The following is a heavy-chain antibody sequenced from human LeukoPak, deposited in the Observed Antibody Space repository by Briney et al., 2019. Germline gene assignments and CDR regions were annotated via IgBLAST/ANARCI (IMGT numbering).Heavy chain of an antibody. CDR3: ARAGYFDWFKGPDDYYYMDV. Sequence: SVKVSCKASGYTFTGYYMHWVRQAPGQGLEWMGGIIPIFGTANYAQKFQGRVTITADESTSTAYMELSSLRSDDTAVYYCARAGYFDWFKGPDDYYYMDVWGKGTTVTVSS. V-gene: IGHV1-69*13. J-gene: IGHJ6*03. CDR2: IIPIFGTA. D-gene: IGHD3-9*01. CDR1: GYTFTGYY.